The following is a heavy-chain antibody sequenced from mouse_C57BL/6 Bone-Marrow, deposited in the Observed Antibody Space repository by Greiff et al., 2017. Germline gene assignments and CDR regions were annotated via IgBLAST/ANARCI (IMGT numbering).Heavy chain of an antibody. Sequence: VQLQQSGAELVRPGASVKLSCTASGFNIKDDYMHWVKQRPEQGLEWIGWIDPENGDTEYASKFQGKATITADTPSNTAYLQRSSLTSEDTAVYYCRGSGTTWFAYWGQGTLVTVSA. CDR3: RGSGTTWFAY. J-gene: IGHJ3*01. D-gene: IGHD3-2*02. CDR2: IDPENGDT. V-gene: IGHV14-4*01. CDR1: GFNIKDDY.